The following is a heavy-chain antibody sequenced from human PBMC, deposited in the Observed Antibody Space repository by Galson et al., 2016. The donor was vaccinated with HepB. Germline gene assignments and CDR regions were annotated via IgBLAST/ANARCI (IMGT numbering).Heavy chain of an antibody. Sequence: SLRLSCAASGFIFSSHHMSWVRHAPGKGLEWVSSITGSGDGTWYADSVRGRFTISRDNFNNMLHLQMHSLGVEDTDTYYCAKDLSTEEVADLFDPWGQGILVTVSS. CDR2: ITGSGDGT. J-gene: IGHJ5*02. CDR3: AKDLSTEEVADLFDP. V-gene: IGHV3-23*01. D-gene: IGHD2-15*01. CDR1: GFIFSSHH.